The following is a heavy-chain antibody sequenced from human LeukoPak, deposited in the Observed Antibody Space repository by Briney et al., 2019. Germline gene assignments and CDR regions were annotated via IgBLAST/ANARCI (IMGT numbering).Heavy chain of an antibody. CDR1: GFTFSSYA. D-gene: IGHD5-18*01. V-gene: IGHV3-64*01. J-gene: IGHJ4*02. CDR3: ARDSPERGYSYGPLDNYFDY. Sequence: GGSLRLSCVASGFTFSSYAMHWVRQTPGKGLEYVSGINSNGGSTHYANSVKGRFTISRDNSKHTLYLQMGSLRTEDMAVYYCARDSPERGYSYGPLDNYFDYWGRGTLVTVSS. CDR2: INSNGGST.